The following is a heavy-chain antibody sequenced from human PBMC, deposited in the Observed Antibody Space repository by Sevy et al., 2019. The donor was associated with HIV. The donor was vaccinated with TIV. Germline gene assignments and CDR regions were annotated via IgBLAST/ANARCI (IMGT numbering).Heavy chain of an antibody. CDR3: SREVSEVTVAQTDSFYF. CDR1: GFTFGDYA. J-gene: IGHJ3*01. D-gene: IGHD6-19*01. Sequence: GGSLRLSCTASGFTFGDYAMSWFRQAPGKGLEWVGFIRSTTYGGTTEYAAPVKGRFTISRDDSKSIPYLQMNSLKTDDIAVYYCSREVSEVTVAQTDSFYFWGQGTMVTFSS. CDR2: IRSTTYGGTT. V-gene: IGHV3-49*03.